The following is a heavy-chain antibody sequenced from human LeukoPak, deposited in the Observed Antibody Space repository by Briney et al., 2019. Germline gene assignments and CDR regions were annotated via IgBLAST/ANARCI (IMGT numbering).Heavy chain of an antibody. CDR1: GGFISSSSYY. V-gene: IGHV4-39*01. J-gene: IGHJ4*02. CDR3: ASIAARGPYYFDY. D-gene: IGHD6-6*01. Sequence: SETLSLTCTVSGGFISSSSYYWGWIRQPPGKGLEWIGSIYYSGSTYYNPSLKSRVTISVDTSKNQFSLKLSSVTAADTAVYYCASIAARGPYYFDYWGQGTLVTVSS. CDR2: IYYSGST.